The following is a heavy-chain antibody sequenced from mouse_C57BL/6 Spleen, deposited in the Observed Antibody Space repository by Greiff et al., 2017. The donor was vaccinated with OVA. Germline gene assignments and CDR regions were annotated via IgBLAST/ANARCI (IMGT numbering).Heavy chain of an antibody. J-gene: IGHJ2*01. CDR3: ATTFYGEYYFDY. CDR2: INPNNGGT. Sequence: EVQLQQSGPELVKPGASVKISCKASGYTFTDYYMNWVKQSHGKSLEWIGDINPNNGGTSYNQKFKGKATLTVDKSSSTAYMELRSLTSEDSAVYYCATTFYGEYYFDYWGQGTTLTVSS. V-gene: IGHV1-26*01. D-gene: IGHD1-1*01. CDR1: GYTFTDYY.